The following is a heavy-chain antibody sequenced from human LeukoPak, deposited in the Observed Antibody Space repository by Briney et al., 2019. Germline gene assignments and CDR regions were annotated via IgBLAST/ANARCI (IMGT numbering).Heavy chain of an antibody. J-gene: IGHJ4*02. CDR1: GGSISSSSYY. D-gene: IGHD3-9*01. Sequence: SETLSLTCTVSGGSISSSSYYWGWIRQPPGKGLEWIGRIYYSGSTYYNPSLKSRVTISVDTSRNQFSLKLSSVTAADTAVYYCARDWGYDILTGYNTPSGFDYWGQGTLVTVSS. CDR3: ARDWGYDILTGYNTPSGFDY. V-gene: IGHV4-39*07. CDR2: IYYSGST.